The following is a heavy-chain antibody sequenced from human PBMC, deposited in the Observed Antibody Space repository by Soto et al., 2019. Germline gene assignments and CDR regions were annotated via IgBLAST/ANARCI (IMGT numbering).Heavy chain of an antibody. CDR1: GDSVSSNSAV. J-gene: IGHJ5*02. CDR3: ARVLYCTNGVCYGGGWFDP. D-gene: IGHD2-8*01. CDR2: TYYRSKWYN. Sequence: SQTLSLTCAISGDSVSSNSAVWNWIRQSPSRGLEWLGRTYYRSKWYNDYAVSVKSRITINPDTSKNQFSLQLNSVTPEDTAVYYCARVLYCTNGVCYGGGWFDPWGQVTPVSVSP. V-gene: IGHV6-1*01.